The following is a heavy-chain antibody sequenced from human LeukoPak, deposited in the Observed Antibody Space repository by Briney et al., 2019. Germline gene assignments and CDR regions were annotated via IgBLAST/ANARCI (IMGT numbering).Heavy chain of an antibody. Sequence: SQTLSLTCTVSGGSISSGGYYWRWLRQHPGTGLEWIGYIYDSGSTYYNPSLKSRVTISVDTSKNQFSLKLSFVTAADTAVYYCARDMTMVRGVLSPWGQGTLVTVSS. V-gene: IGHV4-31*03. J-gene: IGHJ5*02. CDR1: GGSISSGGYY. CDR3: ARDMTMVRGVLSP. D-gene: IGHD3-10*01. CDR2: IYDSGST.